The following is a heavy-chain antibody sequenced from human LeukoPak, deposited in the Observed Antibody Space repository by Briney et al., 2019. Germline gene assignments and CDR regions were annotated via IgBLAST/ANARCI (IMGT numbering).Heavy chain of an antibody. Sequence: GGSLRLSCAASGFTFSSYAMHWVRQAPGKGLEYVSAISSNRGSTYYANSVKGRFTISRDNSKNTLYLQMGSLRAEDMAVYYCARLNAVTTYNAFDIWGQGTMVTVSS. CDR1: GFTFSSYA. D-gene: IGHD4-17*01. CDR3: ARLNAVTTYNAFDI. CDR2: ISSNRGST. V-gene: IGHV3-64*01. J-gene: IGHJ3*02.